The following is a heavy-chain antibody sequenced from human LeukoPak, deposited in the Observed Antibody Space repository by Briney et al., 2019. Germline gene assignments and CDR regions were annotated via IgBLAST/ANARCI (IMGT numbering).Heavy chain of an antibody. CDR2: IIPIFGTA. CDR3: ASGALLYYFDY. V-gene: IGHV1-69*13. D-gene: IGHD2-15*01. J-gene: IGHJ4*02. Sequence: SVKVSCKASGGTFSSYAISWVRQAPGQGLEWMGGIIPIFGTANYAQKFQGRVTITADESTSTAYMELSSLSSEDTAVYYCASGALLYYFDYWGQGTLVTVSS. CDR1: GGTFSSYA.